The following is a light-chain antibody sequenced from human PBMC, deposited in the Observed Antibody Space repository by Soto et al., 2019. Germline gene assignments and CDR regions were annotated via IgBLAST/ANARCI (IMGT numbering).Light chain of an antibody. CDR1: QSVSSSY. V-gene: IGKV3-20*01. J-gene: IGKJ5*01. CDR2: GAS. CDR3: QQYNNWLLT. Sequence: EIVLTQSPGTLSLSPGERATLSCRASQSVSSSYLAWYQQKPGQAPRLLIYGASSRATGIPDRFSGSGSGTEFTLTISSLQSEDFAVYYCQQYNNWLLTFGQGTRLEIK.